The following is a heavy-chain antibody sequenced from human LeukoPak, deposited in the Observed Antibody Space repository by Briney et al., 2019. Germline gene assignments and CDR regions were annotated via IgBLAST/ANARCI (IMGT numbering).Heavy chain of an antibody. V-gene: IGHV4-34*01. J-gene: IGHJ4*02. D-gene: IGHD3-10*01. CDR2: INHSGST. CDR1: GGSFSGYY. Sequence: SETLSLTCAVYGGSFSGYYWSWIRQPPGKGLEWIGEINHSGSTNYNPSLKSRVTISVDTSKNQFSLKLSSVTAADTAVYYCAILWVRDYWGQGTLVTVSS. CDR3: AILWVRDY.